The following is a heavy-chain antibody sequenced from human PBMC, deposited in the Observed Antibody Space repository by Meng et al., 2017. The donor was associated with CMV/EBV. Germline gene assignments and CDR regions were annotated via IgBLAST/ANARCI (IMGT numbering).Heavy chain of an antibody. J-gene: IGHJ6*02. CDR3: ASTLFEGAPGLIQTSIYSYGMDV. CDR1: GGTFSSFT. CDR2: IIPISGKA. Sequence: SVKVSCKTSGGTFSSFTFSWVRQAPGQGLEWMGRIIPISGKANYAQKFQGRVTITADTSTSTAYMEMSSLRSEDTAVYFCASTLFEGAPGLIQTSIYSYGMDVWGQGTAVTVSS. D-gene: IGHD2-8*01. V-gene: IGHV1-69*02.